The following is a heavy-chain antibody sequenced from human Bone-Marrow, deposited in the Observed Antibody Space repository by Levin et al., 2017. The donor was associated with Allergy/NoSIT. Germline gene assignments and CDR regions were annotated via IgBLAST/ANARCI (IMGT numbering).Heavy chain of an antibody. CDR2: IYSGGST. D-gene: IGHD2-2*01. J-gene: IGHJ3*01. Sequence: GESLKISCAVSGFTVSNNYMNWVRQAPGKGLEWVSLIYSGGSTHYAASVKGRFTISRDSSSNTLYLQMNSLRAEDTAVYYCARDGPAKPWAWGQGTMVTVSS. V-gene: IGHV3-53*01. CDR3: ARDGPAKPWA. CDR1: GFTVSNNY.